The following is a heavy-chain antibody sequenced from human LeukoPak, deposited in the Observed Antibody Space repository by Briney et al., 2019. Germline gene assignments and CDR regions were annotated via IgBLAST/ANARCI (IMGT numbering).Heavy chain of an antibody. V-gene: IGHV3-7*03. CDR3: AKEGRSLQTY. CDR2: IKEDGTET. J-gene: IGHJ4*02. Sequence: GGSLRLFCTASGFMFSSNWMSWVRLAPGKGLEWVANIKEDGTETYYVDSVKGRFTISRDNAKNSLYLQMNSLRVEDTAVYYCAKEGRSLQTYWGQGTLVTVSS. CDR1: GFMFSSNW. D-gene: IGHD5-24*01.